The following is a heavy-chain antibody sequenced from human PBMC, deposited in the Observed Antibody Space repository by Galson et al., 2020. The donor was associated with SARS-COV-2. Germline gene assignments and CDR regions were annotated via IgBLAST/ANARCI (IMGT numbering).Heavy chain of an antibody. CDR2: IIPILGIA. J-gene: IGHJ4*02. CDR3: ARTSITMIVGSGGRDY. CDR1: GDTFSSYT. V-gene: IGHV1-69*02. Sequence: SVKVSCKASGDTFSSYTISWVRQAPGQGLEWMGRIIPILGIANYAQKFQGRVTITADKSTSTAYMELSSLRSEDTAVYYCARTSITMIVGSGGRDYWGEGTLVTGSA. D-gene: IGHD3-22*01.